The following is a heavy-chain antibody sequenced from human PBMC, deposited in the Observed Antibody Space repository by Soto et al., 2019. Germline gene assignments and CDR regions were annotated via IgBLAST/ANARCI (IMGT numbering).Heavy chain of an antibody. CDR2: INSDGGTT. D-gene: IGHD6-19*01. CDR1: GFTFSNHW. Sequence: PGGSLRLSCADSGFTFSNHWMHWVRQAPGKGLVWVSRINSDGGTTTYADSVKGRFTISRHNAKNTLYLQLNSLRAEDTALYYCARGYSSGPDYWGQGTLVTVSS. CDR3: ARGYSSGPDY. V-gene: IGHV3-74*01. J-gene: IGHJ4*02.